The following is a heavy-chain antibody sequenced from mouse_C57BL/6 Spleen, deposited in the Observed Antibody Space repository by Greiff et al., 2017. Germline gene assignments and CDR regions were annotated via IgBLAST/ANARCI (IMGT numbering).Heavy chain of an antibody. Sequence: EVKLMESGEGLVKPGGSLKLSCAASGFTFSSYAMSWVRQTPEKRLEWVAYISSGGDYIYYADTVKGRFTISRDNARNTLYLQMSSLKSEDTAMYYCTRRRFYDYEDYAMDYWGQGTSVAVSS. J-gene: IGHJ4*01. D-gene: IGHD2-4*01. CDR2: ISSGGDYI. CDR3: TRRRFYDYEDYAMDY. CDR1: GFTFSSYA. V-gene: IGHV5-9-1*02.